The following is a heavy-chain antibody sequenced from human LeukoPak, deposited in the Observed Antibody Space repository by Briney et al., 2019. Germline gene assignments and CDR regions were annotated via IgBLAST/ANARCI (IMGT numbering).Heavy chain of an antibody. CDR3: ARPLAGSTITIFCDY. CDR1: GFTFSSYA. V-gene: IGHV3-30-3*01. D-gene: IGHD3-9*01. CDR2: ISYVGSNK. J-gene: IGHJ4*02. Sequence: PGGSLSLSCAASGFTFSSYAMHWVRQAPGKGREWVAVISYVGSNKYYADSVKGRFTISRDNSKNTLYLQMNSLRAEDTAVYYCARPLAGSTITIFCDYWGQGTLVTVSS.